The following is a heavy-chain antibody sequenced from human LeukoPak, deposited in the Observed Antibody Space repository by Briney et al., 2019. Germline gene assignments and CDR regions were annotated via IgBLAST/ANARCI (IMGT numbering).Heavy chain of an antibody. V-gene: IGHV5-51*01. CDR3: ARPDDYGGKPAAFDI. Sequence: GESLQISCKGSGYSFTSYWIGWVRQMPGKGLEWMGIIYPGDSDTRYSPSFEGQVTISADKSISTAYLQWSSLKASDTAMYYCARPDDYGGKPAAFDIWGQGTMVTVSS. CDR2: IYPGDSDT. J-gene: IGHJ3*02. CDR1: GYSFTSYW. D-gene: IGHD4-23*01.